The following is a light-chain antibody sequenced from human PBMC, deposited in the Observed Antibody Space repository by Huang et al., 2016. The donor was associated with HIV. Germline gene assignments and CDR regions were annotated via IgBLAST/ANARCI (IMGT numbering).Light chain of an antibody. CDR2: KVS. Sequence: DVVMTQFPTSLTVTLGQPASISCRSSESLVYSACNTYVNWIQQRPGQSPRRLIYKVSYRDSGVPDRFSGSGSGTDFTLSISRVEAEDVGVYYCMQGTHWWAFGQGTKVEI. CDR1: ESLVYSACNTY. V-gene: IGKV2-30*01. CDR3: MQGTHWWA. J-gene: IGKJ1*01.